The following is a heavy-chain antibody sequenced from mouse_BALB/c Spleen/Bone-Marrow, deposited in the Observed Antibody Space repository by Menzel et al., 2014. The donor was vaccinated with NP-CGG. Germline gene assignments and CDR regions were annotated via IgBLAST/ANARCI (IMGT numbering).Heavy chain of an antibody. CDR1: GSSLTSYG. CDR3: ARDYDNDDGFAY. J-gene: IGHJ3*01. D-gene: IGHD2-4*01. Sequence: VMLVESGPGLVAPSQSLSITCTISGSSLTSYGVHWVRQPPGKGLEWLAVIWSDGGTTYNSTLKSRLSISKDNSKSQVFLKMNSLQTDDTVVYFCARDYDNDDGFAYWGQGTLVTVSA. CDR2: IWSDGGT. V-gene: IGHV2-6-1*01.